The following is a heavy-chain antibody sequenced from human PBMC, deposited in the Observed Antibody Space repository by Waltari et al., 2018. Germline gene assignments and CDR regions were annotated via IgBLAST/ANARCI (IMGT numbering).Heavy chain of an antibody. J-gene: IGHJ3*02. Sequence: QVQLVESGGGVVQPGGSLRLSCDAAGHTSRRFSMPGVRQAPGKGLEWVSFIQFDGNNKYYPDSVKGRFTVSRDNSKSVLYLQMNSLRPEDTAIYYCALGTGGTWNSNDAFDIWGQGTPVTVSS. CDR3: ALGTGGTWNSNDAFDI. CDR1: GHTSRRFS. CDR2: IQFDGNNK. V-gene: IGHV3-30*02. D-gene: IGHD1-1*01.